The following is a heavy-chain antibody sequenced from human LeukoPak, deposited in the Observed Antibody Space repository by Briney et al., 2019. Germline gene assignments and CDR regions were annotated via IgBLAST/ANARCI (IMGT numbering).Heavy chain of an antibody. D-gene: IGHD2-15*01. CDR2: IKQDGSEK. V-gene: IGHV3-7*01. Sequence: GGSLRLSCAASGFTFSSYWMSWVRQAPGKGLEWVANIKQDGSEKYYVDSVKGRFTISRDNAKNSLYLQMNSLRAEDTAVYYCARFSTYCSGGSCYPGYYYYGMDVWGQGTTVTVSS. J-gene: IGHJ6*02. CDR1: GFTFSSYW. CDR3: ARFSTYCSGGSCYPGYYYYGMDV.